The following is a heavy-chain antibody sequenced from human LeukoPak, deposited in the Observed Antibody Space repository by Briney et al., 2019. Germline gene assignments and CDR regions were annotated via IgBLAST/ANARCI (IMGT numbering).Heavy chain of an antibody. CDR3: ARLAAVPG. CDR2: IHPNSGDT. D-gene: IGHD6-19*01. CDR1: GYTFTVYY. Sequence: GASVTVSFTASGYTFTVYYLHWVRQAPGQGMEWMGWIHPNSGDTNYAQKFQGRVTMTRDTSISTAYMELSSLRSDDTAVYYCARLAAVPGWGQGTLVTVSS. V-gene: IGHV1-2*02. J-gene: IGHJ1*01.